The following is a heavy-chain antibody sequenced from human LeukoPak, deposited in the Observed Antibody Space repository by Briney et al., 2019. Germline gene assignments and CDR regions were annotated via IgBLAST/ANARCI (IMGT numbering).Heavy chain of an antibody. Sequence: SETLSLTCPVSGGSISDYYWSWIRQPAGKGLECIGRSGSANYNPSLNPSLKSRVTMSVDTSHNQFSLRLTSVTAADTAVYYCARDGAYSSGSRGAFDIWGQGTMVTVSS. CDR2: SGSA. V-gene: IGHV4-4*07. D-gene: IGHD6-19*01. CDR3: ARDGAYSSGSRGAFDI. J-gene: IGHJ3*02. CDR1: GGSISDYY.